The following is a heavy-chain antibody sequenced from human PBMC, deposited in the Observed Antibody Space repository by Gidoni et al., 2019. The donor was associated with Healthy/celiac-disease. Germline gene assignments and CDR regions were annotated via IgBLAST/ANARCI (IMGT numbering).Heavy chain of an antibody. CDR2: IYWDDDK. Sequence: QITLKESGPTLVKPTQTLTLTCTFSGLSLSTSGVGVGWIRQPPGKALEWLALIYWDDDKRYSPSLKSRLTITKDTSKNQVVLTMTNMDPVDTATYYCAHRPIAAAGGYWFDPWGQGTLVTVSS. J-gene: IGHJ5*02. D-gene: IGHD6-13*01. V-gene: IGHV2-5*02. CDR1: GLSLSTSGVG. CDR3: AHRPIAAAGGYWFDP.